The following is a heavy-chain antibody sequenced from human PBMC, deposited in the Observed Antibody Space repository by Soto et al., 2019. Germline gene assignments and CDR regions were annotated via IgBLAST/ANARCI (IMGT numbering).Heavy chain of an antibody. CDR3: ARVGWSSGWPYDNDYYGMDV. Sequence: ASVTVSCTASVYTFASYAIHCVRQAPGQRLEWMGWINAGNGNTKYSQKFQGRVTITRDTSASTAYMELSSLRSEDTAVYYCARVGWSSGWPYDNDYYGMDVWGQGTTVTVSS. D-gene: IGHD6-19*01. V-gene: IGHV1-3*01. CDR2: INAGNGNT. CDR1: VYTFASYA. J-gene: IGHJ6*02.